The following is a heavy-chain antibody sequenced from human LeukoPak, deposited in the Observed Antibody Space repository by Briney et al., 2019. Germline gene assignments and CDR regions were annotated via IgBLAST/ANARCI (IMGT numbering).Heavy chain of an antibody. CDR2: ISRNGDTT. V-gene: IGHV3-64D*09. CDR1: GFTFRTYA. D-gene: IGHD6-13*01. CDR3: VKDGDDYRSLDY. J-gene: IGHJ4*02. Sequence: GGSLRLSCSASGFTFRTYAMHWVRQAPGKGLEYVSVISRNGDTTYNADSVKGRFTISRDNSKNTLYLQMSSLRTEDTAVYYCVKDGDDYRSLDYWGQGTLVTVSS.